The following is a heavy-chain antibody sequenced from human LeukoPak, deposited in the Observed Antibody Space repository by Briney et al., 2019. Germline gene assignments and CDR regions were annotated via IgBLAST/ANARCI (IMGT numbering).Heavy chain of an antibody. CDR1: GFTFSSYS. CDR3: ARKYYYGSGSYYKRGAAFDY. CDR2: ISSSSSYI. Sequence: GSLRLSCAASGFTFSSYSMNWVRQAPGKGPEWVSSISSSSSYIYYADSMKGRFTISRDNAKNSLYLQMNSLRAEDTALYYCARKYYYGSGSYYKRGAAFDYWGQGTLVTVSS. J-gene: IGHJ4*02. D-gene: IGHD3-10*01. V-gene: IGHV3-21*04.